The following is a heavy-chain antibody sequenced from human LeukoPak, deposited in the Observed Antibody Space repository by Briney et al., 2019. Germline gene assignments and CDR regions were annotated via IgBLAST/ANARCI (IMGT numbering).Heavy chain of an antibody. CDR2: IKQDGSEK. J-gene: IGHJ4*02. Sequence: GGSLRLSCAASGFTFSSYWMSWVRQAPGKGLEWVANIKQDGSEKYYVDSVKGRFTISRDNAKNSLYLQMNSLRAEDTAVYYCAREKDIVVVPAATDYWGQGTLVTVSS. CDR3: AREKDIVVVPAATDY. D-gene: IGHD2-2*01. V-gene: IGHV3-7*01. CDR1: GFTFSSYW.